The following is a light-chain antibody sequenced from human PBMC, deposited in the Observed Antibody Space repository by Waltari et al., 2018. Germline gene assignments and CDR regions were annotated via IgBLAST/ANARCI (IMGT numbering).Light chain of an antibody. CDR1: ALSNQY. V-gene: IGLV3-25*03. CDR2: KDS. CDR3: QSADSSGTYV. J-gene: IGLJ1*01. Sequence: SYELAQPPSVSVSPGQTARITCSGDALSNQYAYWYPQMPCRAPVVVMYKDSERPSGIPERFSGSSSGTTVTLTISGVQAEDEADYHCQSADSSGTYVFGTGTKVTVL.